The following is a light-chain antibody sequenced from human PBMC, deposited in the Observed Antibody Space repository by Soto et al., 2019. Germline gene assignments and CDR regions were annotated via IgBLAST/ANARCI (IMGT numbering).Light chain of an antibody. V-gene: IGKV3-20*01. Sequence: EIVMTQSPGTLSLSPGERATLSCRASQSVSSRLAWYQQKPGQAPRLLISGASSRATGIPDRFSGSGSGTDFTLTISRLEPEDFALYYCQHYVERSPITFGQGTRLET. J-gene: IGKJ5*01. CDR1: QSVSSR. CDR2: GAS. CDR3: QHYVERSPIT.